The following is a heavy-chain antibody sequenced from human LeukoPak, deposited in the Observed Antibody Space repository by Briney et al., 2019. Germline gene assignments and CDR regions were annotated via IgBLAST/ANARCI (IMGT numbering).Heavy chain of an antibody. CDR1: GYTFTDYY. J-gene: IGHJ4*02. CDR2: INSNSGAT. CDR3: AREYSYGSPRVDY. D-gene: IGHD5-18*01. Sequence: GASVRVSCKASGYTFTDYYIHWVRQAPGQGLEWMGWINSNSGATNYAQKLQGRVTMTTDTSTSTAYMELRSLRSDDTAVYYCAREYSYGSPRVDYWGQRTLVTVSS. V-gene: IGHV1-2*02.